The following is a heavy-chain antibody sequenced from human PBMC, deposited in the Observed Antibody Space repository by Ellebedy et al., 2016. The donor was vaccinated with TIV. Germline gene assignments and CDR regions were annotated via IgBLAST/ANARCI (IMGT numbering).Heavy chain of an antibody. D-gene: IGHD3-10*01. CDR2: IDWDDDK. V-gene: IGHV2-70*11. Sequence: SGPTLVKPTQTLTLTCTFSGFSLSTSGMCVSWIRQPPGKALEWLARIDWDDDKYYSTSLKTRLTISKDTSKNQVFLTMTNMDPVDTATYYCARSMVRGRSYGMDVWGQGTTVTVSS. CDR3: ARSMVRGRSYGMDV. CDR1: GFSLSTSGMC. J-gene: IGHJ6*02.